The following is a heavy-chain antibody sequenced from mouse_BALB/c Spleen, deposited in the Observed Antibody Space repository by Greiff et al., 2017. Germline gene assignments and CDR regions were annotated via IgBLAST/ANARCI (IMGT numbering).Heavy chain of an antibody. V-gene: IGHV14-1*02. J-gene: IGHJ4*01. CDR2: IDPENGNT. CDR1: GFNIKDYY. D-gene: IGHD2-2*01. Sequence: EVQLQQSGAELVRPGALVKLSCKASGFNIKDYYMHWVKQRPEQGLEWIGWIDPENGNTIYDPKFQGKATLTVDTSSSTAYVDLSSLTSEDSAVYYCAKGYTRAMDYWGQGTSVTVSS. CDR3: AKGYTRAMDY.